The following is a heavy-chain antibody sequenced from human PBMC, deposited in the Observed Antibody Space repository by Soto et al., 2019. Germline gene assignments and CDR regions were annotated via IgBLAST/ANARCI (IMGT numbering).Heavy chain of an antibody. CDR3: ARDYVEWELLLGNYYYGMDV. Sequence: GGSLRLSCAAPESIFRGYGMHWVRQAPGKGLEWVAVISYDGSNKYYADSVKGRFTISRDNSKNTLYLQMNNLRAEDTAVYYCARDYVEWELLLGNYYYGMDVWGQGTTVTVSS. CDR2: ISYDGSNK. D-gene: IGHD1-26*01. CDR1: ESIFRGYG. J-gene: IGHJ6*02. V-gene: IGHV3-30*19.